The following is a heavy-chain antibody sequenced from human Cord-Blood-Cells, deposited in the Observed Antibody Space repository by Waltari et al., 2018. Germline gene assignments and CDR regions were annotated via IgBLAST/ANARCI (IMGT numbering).Heavy chain of an antibody. J-gene: IGHJ4*02. CDR3: ASENPGIAAAGTDYFDY. D-gene: IGHD6-13*01. CDR2: IIPIFGTA. Sequence: QVQLVQSGAEVKKPRSSVQVSCKPSGGTFSSSAISWVRLAPGQGLEWMGGIIPIFGTANYAQKFQGRVTITADESTSTAYMELSSLRSEDTAVYYCASENPGIAAAGTDYFDYWGQGTLVTVSS. CDR1: GGTFSSSA. V-gene: IGHV1-69*01.